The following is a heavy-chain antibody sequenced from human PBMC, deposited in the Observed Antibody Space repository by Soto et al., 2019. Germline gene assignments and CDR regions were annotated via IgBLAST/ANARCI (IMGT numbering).Heavy chain of an antibody. Sequence: QVQLVESGGGVVQPGRSLRLSCAASEFTFSNYGMHWVRQAPGKGLEWVAVILNDGSNRYHADSVKDRFTISRDNSKNTLYLQMNSFRAEDKDVYYCARDDEYSGNGMDVWGQGTTVTVS. CDR1: EFTFSNYG. J-gene: IGHJ6*02. V-gene: IGHV3-33*01. CDR3: ARDDEYSGNGMDV. CDR2: ILNDGSNR. D-gene: IGHD3-10*01.